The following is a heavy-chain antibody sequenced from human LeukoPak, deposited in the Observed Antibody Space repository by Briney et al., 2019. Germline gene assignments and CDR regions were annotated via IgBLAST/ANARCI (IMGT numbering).Heavy chain of an antibody. J-gene: IGHJ3*02. V-gene: IGHV1-2*02. D-gene: IGHD2-8*01. CDR2: INPNSGST. Sequence: PGASVKVSCRAFGYNFNTHYMHWVRQAPGQGLEWVGWINPNSGSTSIAQKFQGRVAMTRDTSISTAYMELSSLRSDDTAVYYCARDLMEGYCVNGVCYKFGFDTWGQGTVVTVSS. CDR3: ARDLMEGYCVNGVCYKFGFDT. CDR1: GYNFNTHY.